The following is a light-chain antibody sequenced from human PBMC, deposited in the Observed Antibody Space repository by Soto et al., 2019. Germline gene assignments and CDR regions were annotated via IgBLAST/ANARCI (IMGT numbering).Light chain of an antibody. Sequence: EIVLTQSPGTLSLSPGERATLSCRASQSVSSSYLAWYHQKPGQAPRLLIYGASSRATGIPDRFSGSGSGTDFTLTISRLEPEDFAVYYCQQYGGSPKYTFGQGTKLEIK. CDR2: GAS. CDR3: QQYGGSPKYT. CDR1: QSVSSSY. V-gene: IGKV3-20*01. J-gene: IGKJ2*01.